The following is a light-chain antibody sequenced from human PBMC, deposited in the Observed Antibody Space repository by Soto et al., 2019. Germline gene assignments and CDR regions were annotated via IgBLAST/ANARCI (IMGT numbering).Light chain of an antibody. CDR1: QTVSSI. J-gene: IGKJ1*01. CDR3: QHYSYYSEA. CDR2: EAS. Sequence: DIRMTQSPSTLSGSVGERATLSCRASQTVSSILAWYQQKPGKAPKLLIYEASTLKSGVPSRFSGSGSGTEFTLTISILQADDVAPYCCQHYSYYSEAFGQGTKVDIK. V-gene: IGKV1-5*03.